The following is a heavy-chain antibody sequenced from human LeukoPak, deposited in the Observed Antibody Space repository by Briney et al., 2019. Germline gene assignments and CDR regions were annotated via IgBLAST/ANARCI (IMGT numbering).Heavy chain of an antibody. J-gene: IGHJ4*02. CDR2: IYNGGST. D-gene: IGHD2-21*02. Sequence: PGGSLRLSCAASGFTVSSNYMNWVRQAPGRGLEWVSLIYNGGSTYYADSVRGRFTVSRDNSKNTLYLQLYNLRAEDTAVYYCARYVVTSACFDSWGQGTLVTVSS. V-gene: IGHV3-53*01. CDR3: ARYVVTSACFDS. CDR1: GFTVSSNY.